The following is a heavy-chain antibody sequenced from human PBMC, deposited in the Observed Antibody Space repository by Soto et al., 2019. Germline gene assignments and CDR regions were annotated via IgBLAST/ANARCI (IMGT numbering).Heavy chain of an antibody. D-gene: IGHD3-16*02. V-gene: IGHV1-18*01. CDR2: ISAYNGNT. CDR3: ARDLDDYVWGSYPSPDSFDI. Sequence: QVQLVQSGAEVKKPGASVKVSCKASGYTFISYGISWVRQAPGQGLEWMGWISAYNGNTKYAQKLQGRVTMTTDTSTRTAYMELRSLRSDDTAVYYSARDLDDYVWGSYPSPDSFDIWGQGTMVTVSS. CDR1: GYTFISYG. J-gene: IGHJ3*02.